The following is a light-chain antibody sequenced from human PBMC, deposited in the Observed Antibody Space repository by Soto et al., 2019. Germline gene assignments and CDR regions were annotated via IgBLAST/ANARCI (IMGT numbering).Light chain of an antibody. Sequence: QSVLTQPPSVSGAPGQRVTISCTGSSSNIGAGYDVHWYQQLPGTAPKILIYGNTNRPSGVPDRFSGSKSGTSASLAITGLQAEDEADYYCQSYDSSLSVNYVFGTGTKLTV. V-gene: IGLV1-40*01. CDR2: GNT. CDR1: SSNIGAGYD. J-gene: IGLJ1*01. CDR3: QSYDSSLSVNYV.